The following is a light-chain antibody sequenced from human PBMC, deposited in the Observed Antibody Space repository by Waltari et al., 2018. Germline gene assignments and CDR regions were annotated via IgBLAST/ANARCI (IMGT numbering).Light chain of an antibody. CDR1: SLRSYY. V-gene: IGLV3-19*01. Sequence: SSELTQDPAVSVALGQTVRITCQGDSLRSYYASWYQQKPGQAPVLVIYGKNNRPSGIPDRFSGSSSGITASLTITGAQAEDEADYYCNSRDSSGNHIVFGTGTKVTVL. CDR2: GKN. CDR3: NSRDSSGNHIV. J-gene: IGLJ1*01.